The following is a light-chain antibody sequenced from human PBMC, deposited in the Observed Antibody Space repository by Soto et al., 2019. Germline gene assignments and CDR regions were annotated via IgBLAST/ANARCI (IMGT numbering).Light chain of an antibody. J-gene: IGLJ1*01. V-gene: IGLV2-14*01. Sequence: SVLTHPASLSGSPGQSITISCTGTDSDIGSHNYVSWYQQHPGKAPKLMIFEVSNRPSGVSNRFSGSKSGSTASLTISGLQTEDEADYYCSSYSRSSTLRVFGSGTKVTVL. CDR3: SSYSRSSTLRV. CDR2: EVS. CDR1: DSDIGSHNY.